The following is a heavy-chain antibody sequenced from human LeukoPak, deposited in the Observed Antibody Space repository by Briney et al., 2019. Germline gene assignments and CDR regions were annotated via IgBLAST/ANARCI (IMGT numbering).Heavy chain of an antibody. J-gene: IGHJ4*02. CDR2: INPSRNT. Sequence: SETLSLTCAVFGGSFSGYYWNWIRQPPGKGLEWIGQINPSRNTNYNPSLRSRVTISVDTSKKQFSLKLSSGTAADTAVYYCARRYDFWGGYPPPLDYWGQGTLVTVSS. CDR1: GGSFSGYY. CDR3: ARRYDFWGGYPPPLDY. V-gene: IGHV4-34*01. D-gene: IGHD3-3*01.